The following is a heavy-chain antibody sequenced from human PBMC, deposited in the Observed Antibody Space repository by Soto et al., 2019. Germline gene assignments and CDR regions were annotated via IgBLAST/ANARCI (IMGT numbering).Heavy chain of an antibody. CDR3: ARRESYDILTGYYHFDY. CDR2: IYYSGST. D-gene: IGHD3-9*01. J-gene: IGHJ4*02. CDR1: GGSISSSSYY. V-gene: IGHV4-39*01. Sequence: QLQLQESGPGLVKPSETLSLTCSVSGGSISSSSYYWGWIRQPPWKGLEWIGNIYYSGSTYYNPSLKSRVTISVDTSKNQFSLKLSSVTAADTAVYYCARRESYDILTGYYHFDYWGQGTLVTVSS.